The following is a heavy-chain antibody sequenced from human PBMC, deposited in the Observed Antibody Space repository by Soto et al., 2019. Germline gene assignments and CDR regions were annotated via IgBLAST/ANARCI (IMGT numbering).Heavy chain of an antibody. J-gene: IGHJ4*01. CDR1: GYSVSGGSY. Sequence: QVQLQESGPGLVKSSETLSLTCTVSGYSVSGGSYWAWIRQPPGKRPEWIASIYHGGTTFYNPSLKSRITISVDTSNNQLSPKLTSVTAADTSVDYCAGVHVMVVAGSTVDYLGHGNLVTVSS. CDR2: IYHGGTT. CDR3: AGVHVMVVAGSTVDY. V-gene: IGHV4-38-2*02. D-gene: IGHD6-19*01.